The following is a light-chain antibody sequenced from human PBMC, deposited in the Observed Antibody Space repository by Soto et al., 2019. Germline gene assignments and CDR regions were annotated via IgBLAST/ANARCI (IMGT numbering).Light chain of an antibody. Sequence: QSVLTQPASVSGSPGQSITISCTGTSSDIGTYNLVSWYQHHPGKAPKLLIYEGTKRPSGVSDRFSGSKSDNTASLTISGLRAEDEADYYCCSYASSTTWVFGGGTKVTVL. V-gene: IGLV2-23*01. CDR3: CSYASSTTWV. J-gene: IGLJ3*02. CDR1: SSDIGTYNL. CDR2: EGT.